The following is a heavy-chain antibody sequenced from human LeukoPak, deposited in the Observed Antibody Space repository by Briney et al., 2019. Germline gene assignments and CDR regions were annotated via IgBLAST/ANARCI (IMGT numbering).Heavy chain of an antibody. CDR2: IIPIFGTA. D-gene: IGHD2-2*02. CDR3: ARAASVVVPAAIGLDP. Sequence: SVKVSCKASGGTFSSYAISWVRQAPGQGLEWMGGIIPIFGTANYAQKFQGRVTITADESTSTAYMELSGLRSEDTAVYYCARAASVVVPAAIGLDPWGQGTLVTVSS. CDR1: GGTFSSYA. J-gene: IGHJ5*02. V-gene: IGHV1-69*01.